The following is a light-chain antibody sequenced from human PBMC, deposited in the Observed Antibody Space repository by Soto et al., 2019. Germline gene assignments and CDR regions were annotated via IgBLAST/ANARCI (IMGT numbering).Light chain of an antibody. CDR1: QSVSSY. Sequence: EIVLTQSPATLSLSPGERATLSCRASQSVSSYLAWYQQKPGQAPRLLIYDASNRATGIPARFSGSGSGTEFTLTISSLEPEDFAVYYCQQRSNWQVTFGPGTKVDIK. V-gene: IGKV3-11*01. J-gene: IGKJ3*01. CDR2: DAS. CDR3: QQRSNWQVT.